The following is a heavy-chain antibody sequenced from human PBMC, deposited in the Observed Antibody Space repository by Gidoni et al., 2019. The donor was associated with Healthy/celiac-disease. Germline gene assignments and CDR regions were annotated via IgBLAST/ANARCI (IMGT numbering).Heavy chain of an antibody. V-gene: IGHV1-69*06. Sequence: QVQLVQPGAEVKKPGSSVKASCKASGGTFSSYAISWGRQAPGQGLEWGGGIIPIFGTANYARKFQGGVTITADKSTSTAYMELSSLRSEDTAVYDCARDFSRSSGWYEPEDYGMDVWGQGTTVTVSS. D-gene: IGHD6-19*01. CDR1: GGTFSSYA. CDR2: IIPIFGTA. J-gene: IGHJ6*02. CDR3: ARDFSRSSGWYEPEDYGMDV.